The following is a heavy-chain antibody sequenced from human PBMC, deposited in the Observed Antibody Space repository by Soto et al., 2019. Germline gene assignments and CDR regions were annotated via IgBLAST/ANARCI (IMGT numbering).Heavy chain of an antibody. CDR1: GGSFSGYY. CDR2: INHSGST. V-gene: IGHV4-34*01. J-gene: IGHJ4*02. Sequence: SETLSLTCAVYGGSFSGYYWSRIRQPPGKGLEWIGEINHSGSTNYNPSLKSRVTISVDTSKSQFSLKLSSVTAADTAVYYCRKDDILTGYYEWGQGTLVTVSS. CDR3: RKDDILTGYYE. D-gene: IGHD3-9*01.